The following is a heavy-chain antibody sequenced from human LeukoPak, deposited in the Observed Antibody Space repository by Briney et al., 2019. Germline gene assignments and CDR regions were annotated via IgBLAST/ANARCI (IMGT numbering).Heavy chain of an antibody. J-gene: IGHJ4*02. CDR2: INHSGST. CDR3: ARHPTKWELRLSLDY. CDR1: GGSFSAHY. V-gene: IGHV4-34*01. Sequence: SETLSLTCAVYGGSFSAHYWNWIRQPPGKGLEWIGEINHSGSTNYNPSLKSRVVISVDTSKSQFSLNMTSVAAADTAVYYCARHPTKWELRLSLDYWGQGILVTVSS. D-gene: IGHD1-26*01.